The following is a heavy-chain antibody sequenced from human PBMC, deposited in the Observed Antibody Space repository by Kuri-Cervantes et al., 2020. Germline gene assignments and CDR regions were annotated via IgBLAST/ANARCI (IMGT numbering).Heavy chain of an antibody. CDR3: ARVLYSSGWYGNDY. D-gene: IGHD6-19*01. J-gene: IGHJ4*02. CDR2: ISYDGSNK. Sequence: GESLKISCAASGFTFSSYWMHWVRQAPGKGLEWVAVISYDGSNKYYADSVKGRFTISRDNSKNTLYLQMNSLRAEDTAVYYCARVLYSSGWYGNDYWGQGTLVTVSS. CDR1: GFTFSSYW. V-gene: IGHV3-30-3*01.